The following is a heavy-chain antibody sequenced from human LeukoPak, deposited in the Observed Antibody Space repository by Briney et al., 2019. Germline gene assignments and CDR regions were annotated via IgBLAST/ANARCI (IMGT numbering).Heavy chain of an antibody. CDR1: DGSFSGYY. D-gene: IGHD5-24*01. V-gene: IGHV4-34*01. CDR2: INHSGST. Sequence: SETLSLTCTVYDGSFSGYYWSWIRQPPGKGLEWIGEINHSGSTNYNPSLKSRVTISVDRSKNQFSLKLSSVTAADTAVYYCARIEMATIQGYYYYGMDAWGQGTTVTVSS. J-gene: IGHJ6*02. CDR3: ARIEMATIQGYYYYGMDA.